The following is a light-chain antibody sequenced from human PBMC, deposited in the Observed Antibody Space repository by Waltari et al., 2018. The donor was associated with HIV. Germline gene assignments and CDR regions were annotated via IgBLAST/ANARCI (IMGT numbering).Light chain of an antibody. CDR1: SGDVGGYNY. J-gene: IGLJ3*02. CDR3: SSYTSSSTLV. V-gene: IGLV2-14*01. Sequence: QSALTQPASVSGSPGQSITISCTGTSGDVGGYNYVSWYQQHPGNAPKLTIYEVSNRPAGVSHRFSGSKSGTTASLTISGLQAEDEADYYCSSYTSSSTLVFGGGTKLTVL. CDR2: EVS.